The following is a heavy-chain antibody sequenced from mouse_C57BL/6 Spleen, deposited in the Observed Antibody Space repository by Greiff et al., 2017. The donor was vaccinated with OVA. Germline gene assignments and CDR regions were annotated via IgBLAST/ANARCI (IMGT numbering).Heavy chain of an antibody. J-gene: IGHJ2*01. Sequence: VKLQQPGAELVRPGSSVKLSCKASGYTFTSYWMHWVKQRPIQGLEWIGNIDPSDSETHYNQKFKDKATLTVDKSSSTAYMQLSSLTSEDSAVYYCARAGAGTYFDYWGQGTTLTVSS. CDR3: ARAGAGTYFDY. CDR2: IDPSDSET. CDR1: GYTFTSYW. V-gene: IGHV1-52*01. D-gene: IGHD4-1*01.